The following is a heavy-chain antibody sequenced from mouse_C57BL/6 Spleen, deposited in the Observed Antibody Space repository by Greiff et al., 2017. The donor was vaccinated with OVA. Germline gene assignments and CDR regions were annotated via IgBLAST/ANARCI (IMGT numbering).Heavy chain of an antibody. J-gene: IGHJ2*01. Sequence: VMLQQSGPELVKPGASVKISCTASGFAFSSSWMTWVQQRPGKGLEWIGPIYPGDGDTNYNGKFKGKATLTADKSSSTAYMQLSSLTSEDSEVYVCERSEDVGSYLDYWGQGTTLTVSS. CDR2: IYPGDGDT. CDR3: ERSEDVGSYLDY. V-gene: IGHV1-82*01. CDR1: GFAFSSSW.